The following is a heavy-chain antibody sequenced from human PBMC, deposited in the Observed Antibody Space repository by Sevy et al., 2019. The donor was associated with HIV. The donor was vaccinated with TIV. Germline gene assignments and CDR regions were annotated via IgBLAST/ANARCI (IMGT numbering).Heavy chain of an antibody. CDR2: IYTSGST. CDR3: ARGKIAAASTLTPYYYYYGMDV. D-gene: IGHD6-13*01. CDR1: GGSISSYY. J-gene: IGHJ6*02. V-gene: IGHV4-4*07. Sequence: SETLSLTCTVSGGSISSYYWSWIRQPAGKGLEWIGRIYTSGSTNYNPSLKSRVTMSVDTSKNQVSLKLRSVTAADTAVYYCARGKIAAASTLTPYYYYYGMDVWGQGTTVTVSS.